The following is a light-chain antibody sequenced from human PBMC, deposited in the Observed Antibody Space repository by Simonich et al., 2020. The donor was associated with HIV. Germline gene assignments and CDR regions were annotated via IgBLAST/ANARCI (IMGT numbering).Light chain of an antibody. J-gene: IGKJ2*01. Sequence: EVVMTHSPLSLPVNLGLPTSISCRSSKSLVISDGKTYLSWVHKRPGQSPRRLIDKVSNRDSWVPDRFSGSGSGTDFILKISRVEAEDVGLYFCMQGTHWPYTFGQGTKLEIK. CDR1: KSLVISDGKTY. CDR3: MQGTHWPYT. CDR2: KVS. V-gene: IGKV2-30*01.